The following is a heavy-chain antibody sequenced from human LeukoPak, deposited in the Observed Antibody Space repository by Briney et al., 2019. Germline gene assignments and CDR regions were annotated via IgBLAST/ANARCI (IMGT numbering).Heavy chain of an antibody. CDR1: GGSISSSSYY. V-gene: IGHV4-39*07. Sequence: PSETLSLTCTVSGGSISSSSYYWGWIRQPPGKGLEWIGSIYYSGSTYYNPSLKSRVTISVDTSKNQFSLKLSSVTAADTAVYYCARGGYYYDSSGYYGPNWFDPWGQGTLVTVSS. CDR2: IYYSGST. CDR3: ARGGYYYDSSGYYGPNWFDP. D-gene: IGHD3-22*01. J-gene: IGHJ5*02.